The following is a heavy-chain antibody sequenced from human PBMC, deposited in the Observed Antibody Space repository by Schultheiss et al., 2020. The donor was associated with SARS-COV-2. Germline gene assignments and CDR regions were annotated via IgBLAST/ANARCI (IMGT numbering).Heavy chain of an antibody. V-gene: IGHV4-4*02. J-gene: IGHJ4*02. CDR3: ARDLAAAAPGDY. CDR1: GGSISSDNW. CDR2: IYHSGST. Sequence: SETLSLTCAVSGGSISSDNWWSWVRQPPGKGLEWIGEIYHSGSTNYNPSLKSRVTISIDKSKNQFSLNLSSVTAADTGVYYCARDLAAAAPGDYWGQGTLVTVSS. D-gene: IGHD6-13*01.